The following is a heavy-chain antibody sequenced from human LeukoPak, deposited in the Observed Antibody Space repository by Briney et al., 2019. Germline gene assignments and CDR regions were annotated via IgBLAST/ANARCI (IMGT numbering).Heavy chain of an antibody. CDR3: ARLAIRSTWYFDL. V-gene: IGHV4-4*09. CDR1: GGSINSYY. J-gene: IGHJ2*01. CDR2: MYPSGST. D-gene: IGHD3-10*01. Sequence: TSETLSLTCTVSGGSINSYYWGWIRQPPGNGLEWIGLMYPSGSTTYNPSVKSRVSISVDTSKNQVSLTVSSVAAADTAVYYCARLAIRSTWYFDLWGRGTLVRVSS.